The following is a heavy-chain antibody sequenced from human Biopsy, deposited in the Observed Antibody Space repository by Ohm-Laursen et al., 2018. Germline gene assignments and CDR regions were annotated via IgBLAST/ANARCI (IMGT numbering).Heavy chain of an antibody. CDR3: AKACCSGSYYDGFDV. Sequence: SLRLSCAASGFIFGDYAMHWVRQAPGKGLEWVSGINWNSDNLGYVGSVKGRFTISRDNAKNSLDLQMNSLRAEDTALYYCAKACCSGSYYDGFDVWGQGTVVTVSS. CDR2: INWNSDNL. V-gene: IGHV3-9*01. D-gene: IGHD1-26*01. J-gene: IGHJ3*01. CDR1: GFIFGDYA.